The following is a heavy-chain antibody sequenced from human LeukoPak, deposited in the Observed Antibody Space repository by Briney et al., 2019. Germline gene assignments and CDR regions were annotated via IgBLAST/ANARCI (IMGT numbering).Heavy chain of an antibody. CDR2: ISYDGSNK. CDR1: GFTFSSYA. CDR3: ARARYDSSGYYGILDY. V-gene: IGHV3-30*04. J-gene: IGHJ4*02. Sequence: QPGGSLRLSCVASGFTFSSYAMHWGRQAPGKGLEWVAVISYDGSNKNYADSVKGRFTISRDNSKNTLYLQMNSLRAEDTAVYYCARARYDSSGYYGILDYWGQGTLVTVSS. D-gene: IGHD3-22*01.